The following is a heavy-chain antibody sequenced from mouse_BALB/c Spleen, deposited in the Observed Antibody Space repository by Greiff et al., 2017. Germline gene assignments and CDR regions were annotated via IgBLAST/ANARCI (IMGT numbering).Heavy chain of an antibody. V-gene: IGHV1S81*02. CDR2: INPSNGGT. CDR3: ARFYYYGGDY. J-gene: IGHJ4*01. CDR1: GYTFTSYY. Sequence: VQLQQSGAELVKPGASVKLSCKASGYTFTSYYMYWVKQRPGQGLEWIGEINPSNGGTNFNEKFKSKATLTVDKSSSTAYMQLSSLTSEDSAVYYCARFYYYGGDYWGQGTSVTVSS.